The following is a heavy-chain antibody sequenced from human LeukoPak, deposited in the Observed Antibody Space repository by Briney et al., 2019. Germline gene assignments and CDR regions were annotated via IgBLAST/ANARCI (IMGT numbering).Heavy chain of an antibody. CDR3: ARGHKELGIQYYFDY. CDR2: IYYSGST. V-gene: IGHV4-30-4*01. J-gene: IGHJ4*02. Sequence: SQTLSLTCTVSGGSISSGDYYWSWIRQPPGKGLEWIGYIYYSGSTYYNPSLKSRVTISVDTSKNQFSLKLSSVTAADTAVYYCARGHKELGIQYYFDYWGQGTLVTLSS. D-gene: IGHD7-27*01. CDR1: GGSISSGDYY.